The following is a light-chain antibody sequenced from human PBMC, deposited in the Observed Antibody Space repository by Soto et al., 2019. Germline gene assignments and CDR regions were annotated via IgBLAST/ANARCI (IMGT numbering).Light chain of an antibody. J-gene: IGKJ1*01. V-gene: IGKV1-5*03. Sequence: DIQMTQSPSTLSASVGARVTITCRASQSISSWLAWYQQKPWKAPKLLIYKASSLESGVPSRFTGSGSGTEFTLTISSLQTDDFATYYCEQYNSYWTFGQGTKVEIK. CDR1: QSISSW. CDR2: KAS. CDR3: EQYNSYWT.